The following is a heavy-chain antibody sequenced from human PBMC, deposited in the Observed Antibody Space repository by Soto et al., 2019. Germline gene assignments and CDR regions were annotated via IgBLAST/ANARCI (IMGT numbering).Heavy chain of an antibody. J-gene: IGHJ6*02. Sequence: ASVKVSCKASGYTFTSYGISWVRQAPGQGLEWMGWISAYNGNTNYAQKLQGRVTMTTDTSTSTAYMELRSLRSDDTAVYYCARGNWNYVFAHGLYGMDVWGQGTTVTVSS. CDR2: ISAYNGNT. V-gene: IGHV1-18*01. CDR1: GYTFTSYG. CDR3: ARGNWNYVFAHGLYGMDV. D-gene: IGHD1-7*01.